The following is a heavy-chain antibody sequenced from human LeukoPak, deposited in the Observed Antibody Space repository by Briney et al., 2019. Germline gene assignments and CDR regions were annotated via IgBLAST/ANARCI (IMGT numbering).Heavy chain of an antibody. D-gene: IGHD4-17*01. CDR2: IYTSGST. CDR3: ARAPAPYGDYEELRACDI. Sequence: SETLSLTCTVSGGSISSGSYYWSWIRQPAGKGLEWIGRIYTSGSTNYNPSLKSRVTISVDTSKNQFSLKLSSVTAADTAVYYCARAPAPYGDYEELRACDIWGQGTMVTVSS. J-gene: IGHJ3*02. CDR1: GGSISSGSYY. V-gene: IGHV4-61*02.